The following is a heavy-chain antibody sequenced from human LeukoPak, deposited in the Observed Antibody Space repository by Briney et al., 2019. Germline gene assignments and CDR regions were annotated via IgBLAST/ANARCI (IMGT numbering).Heavy chain of an antibody. J-gene: IGHJ6*02. CDR3: ARDRPSDYYGMDV. CDR2: ISAYNGNT. CDR1: GYTFTSYG. V-gene: IGHV1-18*01. Sequence: RGASVKVSCKASGYTFTSYGNSWVRQAPGQGLEWMGWISAYNGNTNYAQKLQGRVTMTTDTSTSTAYMELRSLRSDDTAVYYCARDRPSDYYGMDVWGQGTTVTVSS.